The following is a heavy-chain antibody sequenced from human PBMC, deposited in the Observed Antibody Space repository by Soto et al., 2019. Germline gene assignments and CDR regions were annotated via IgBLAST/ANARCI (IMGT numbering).Heavy chain of an antibody. J-gene: IGHJ6*02. V-gene: IGHV3-30*18. CDR2: ISYDGSNK. CDR1: GFTFSSYG. Sequence: GGSLRLSCAASGFTFSSYGMHWVRQAPGKGLEWVAVISYDGSNKYYADSVKGRFTISRDNSKNTLYLQMNSLRAEDTAVYYCAKDFFPGNYYYGMDVWGQGTTVTVSS. CDR3: AKDFFPGNYYYGMDV. D-gene: IGHD3-3*01.